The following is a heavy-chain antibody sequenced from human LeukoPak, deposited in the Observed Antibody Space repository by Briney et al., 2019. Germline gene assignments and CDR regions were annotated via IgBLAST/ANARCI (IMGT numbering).Heavy chain of an antibody. D-gene: IGHD4-23*01. Sequence: GASVKVSCKASGCTFTGYYMHWVRQAPGQGLEWMGGIIPIFGTANYAQKFQGRVTITADESTSTAYMELSSLRSEDTAVYYCARAPTTVVNYYYYYMDVWGKGTTVTVSS. CDR2: IIPIFGTA. CDR1: GCTFTGYY. CDR3: ARAPTTVVNYYYYYMDV. J-gene: IGHJ6*03. V-gene: IGHV1-69*13.